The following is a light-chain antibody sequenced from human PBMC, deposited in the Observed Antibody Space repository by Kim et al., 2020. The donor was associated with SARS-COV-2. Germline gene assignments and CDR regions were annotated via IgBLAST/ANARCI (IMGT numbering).Light chain of an antibody. CDR2: DVS. V-gene: IGLV2-14*03. Sequence: QSIPISCTGTNSHVGGYNFVSWHQQHPSKAPKLMIYDVSNRPSGVSNRFSGSKSGNTASLTISGLQAEDEADYYCSSYTSSSTWVFGGGTQLTVL. CDR1: NSHVGGYNF. CDR3: SSYTSSSTWV. J-gene: IGLJ3*02.